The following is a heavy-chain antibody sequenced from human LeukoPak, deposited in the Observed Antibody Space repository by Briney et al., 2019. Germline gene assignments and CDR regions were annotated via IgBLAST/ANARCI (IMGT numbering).Heavy chain of an antibody. CDR1: GGSFSGYY. V-gene: IGHV4-34*01. CDR3: ASPIAARRHAFDI. CDR2: INHSGST. J-gene: IGHJ3*02. Sequence: SETLPLTCAVYGGSFSGYYWSWIRQPPGKGLEWIGEINHSGSTNYNPSPKSRVTISVDTSKNQFSLKLSSVTAADTAVYYCASPIAARRHAFDIWGQGTMVTVSS. D-gene: IGHD6-6*01.